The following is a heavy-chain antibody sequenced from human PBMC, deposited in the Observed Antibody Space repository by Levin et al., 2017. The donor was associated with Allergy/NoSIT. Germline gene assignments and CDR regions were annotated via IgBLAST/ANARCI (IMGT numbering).Heavy chain of an antibody. Sequence: KASETLSLTCSVSSGSIRTSDYYWGWIRQPPGRGLEWIGTIYYSRRSYYNSSLRSRVTISIDTSMTHFSLKLSSVTAADTAVYYCARLDYSYYVDVWGEGTTVTVSS. V-gene: IGHV4-39*02. CDR3: ARLDYSYYVDV. D-gene: IGHD4/OR15-4a*01. CDR1: SGSIRTSDYY. J-gene: IGHJ6*03. CDR2: IYYSRRS.